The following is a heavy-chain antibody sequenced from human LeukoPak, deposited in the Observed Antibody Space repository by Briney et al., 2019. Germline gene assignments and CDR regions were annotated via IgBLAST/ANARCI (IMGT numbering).Heavy chain of an antibody. V-gene: IGHV1-18*01. D-gene: IGHD3-22*01. CDR2: ISAYNGNT. Sequence: GASVKVSCKASGYTFTSYGISWVRQAPGQGLEWMGWISAYNGNTNYAQKLQGRVTMTTDTSTSTAYMELRSLRSDDTAVYYCARDQYIGDSSGYYSKPLPYFQHWGQGTLVTVSS. CDR1: GYTFTSYG. CDR3: ARDQYIGDSSGYYSKPLPYFQH. J-gene: IGHJ1*01.